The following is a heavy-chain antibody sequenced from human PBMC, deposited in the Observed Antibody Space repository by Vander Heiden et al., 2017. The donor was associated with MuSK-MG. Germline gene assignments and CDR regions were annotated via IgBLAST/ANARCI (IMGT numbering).Heavy chain of an antibody. CDR2: VFTSGGT. J-gene: IGHJ3*02. CDR3: ARRSRDAFDI. CDR1: GLTVSNNY. Sequence: EVQLVESGGDLVQPGGYLRLSCEASGLTVSNNYMTWVSQAPGKGLECVSVVFTSGGTYYADSARGRFTISRDSSKNTLYLQMKSLRAEDTAVYYCARRSRDAFDIWGQGTMVTVSS. V-gene: IGHV3-66*01.